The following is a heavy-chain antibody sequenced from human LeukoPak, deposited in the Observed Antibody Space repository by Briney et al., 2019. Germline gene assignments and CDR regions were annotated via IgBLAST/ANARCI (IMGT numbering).Heavy chain of an antibody. Sequence: SQTLSLTCAVSGGSMSSGGYYWSWNRQHPGKGLEWIGYIHYSGRTDCNPSLKSRVTISLDTSKNHFSLKVRSVTAADTAVYYCARGQWLPVFDFWGQGTLVTVSS. CDR1: GGSMSSGGYY. D-gene: IGHD3-22*01. CDR3: ARGQWLPVFDF. CDR2: IHYSGRT. J-gene: IGHJ4*02. V-gene: IGHV4-31*11.